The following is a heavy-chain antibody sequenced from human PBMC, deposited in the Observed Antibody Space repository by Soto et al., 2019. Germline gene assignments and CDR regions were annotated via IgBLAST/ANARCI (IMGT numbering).Heavy chain of an antibody. V-gene: IGHV1-58*01. CDR2: IVVGSGDT. J-gene: IGHJ3*02. Sequence: ASVKVSCKASGFTFTSSAVQWVRQARGQRLEWIGWIVVGSGDTNYAQKFQERVTITRDMSTSTAYMELSSLGSEDTAVYYCAAGNYYDSSGYYSSAFDIWGQGTMVTVSS. CDR3: AAGNYYDSSGYYSSAFDI. CDR1: GFTFTSSA. D-gene: IGHD3-22*01.